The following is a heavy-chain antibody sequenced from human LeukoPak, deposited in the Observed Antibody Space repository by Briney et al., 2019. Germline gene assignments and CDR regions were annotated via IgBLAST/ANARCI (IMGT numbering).Heavy chain of an antibody. CDR2: IRYDSSDK. V-gene: IGHV3-30*02. Sequence: GGSLRLSCAASGFTFSRHGMHWVRQAPGKGLEWVAFIRYDSSDKYYADSVKGRFTISRDNSKNTLYLQLNSLRPEDTAVYYCAKDKAFLAGYFDYWGQGNLVTVSS. CDR3: AKDKAFLAGYFDY. J-gene: IGHJ4*02. CDR1: GFTFSRHG.